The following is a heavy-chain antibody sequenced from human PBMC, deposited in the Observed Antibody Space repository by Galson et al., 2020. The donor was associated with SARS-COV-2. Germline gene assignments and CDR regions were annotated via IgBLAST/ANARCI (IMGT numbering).Heavy chain of an antibody. Sequence: GGSLRLSCAASGFSFDDYAMHWVRQAPGKGLEWVSGISWNSGRIGYADSVKGRFSISRDNAKNSLYLQMNSLRTEDTALYYCAKDMIPNLTGTSALNYWGHGTLVTVSS. CDR1: GFSFDDYA. V-gene: IGHV3-9*01. CDR3: AKDMIPNLTGTSALNY. D-gene: IGHD1-7*01. J-gene: IGHJ4*01. CDR2: ISWNSGRI.